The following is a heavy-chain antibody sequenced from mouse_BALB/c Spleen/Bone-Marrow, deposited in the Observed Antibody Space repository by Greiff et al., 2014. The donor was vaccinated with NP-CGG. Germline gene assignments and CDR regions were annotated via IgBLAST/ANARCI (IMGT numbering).Heavy chain of an antibody. CDR1: GYTFTSYW. J-gene: IGHJ1*01. Sequence: DLVKPGASVKLSCKASGYTFTSYWINWIKQRPGQGLEWIGRIAPGSGSTYYNEMFKGKATLTVDTSSSTAYIQLSSPSSDDSAVYFCARGYFDVWGAGTPVTVSS. CDR3: ARGYFDV. V-gene: IGHV1S41*01. CDR2: IAPGSGST.